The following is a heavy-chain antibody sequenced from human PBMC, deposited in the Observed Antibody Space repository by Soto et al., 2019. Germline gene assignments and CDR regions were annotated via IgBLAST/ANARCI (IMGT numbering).Heavy chain of an antibody. V-gene: IGHV4-31*03. CDR1: GGSISTNSYY. D-gene: IGHD2-2*01. CDR2: IYYTGST. J-gene: IGHJ4*02. CDR3: ARDRLGYCITTSCSEYYFDS. Sequence: SETLSLTCTVSGGSISTNSYYWNWIRQHPGKGLEWIGYIYYTGSTYYNASLKSRVTILVDTSKNQFSLKLSSVTAADTAVYYCARDRLGYCITTSCSEYYFDSWGQGTLVTVSS.